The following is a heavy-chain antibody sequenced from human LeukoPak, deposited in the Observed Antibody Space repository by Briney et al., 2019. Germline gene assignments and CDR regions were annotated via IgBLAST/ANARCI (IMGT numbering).Heavy chain of an antibody. Sequence: GEALEISLQGSGYRFTSYWIDWVRPMPGKGLEWMGIIYPGDSDTRYSPSFQGQVTISADKYISTAYLQWSSLKASDTAMYYCARRATVTTGSCFDYWGQGTLVTVSS. V-gene: IGHV5-51*01. CDR3: ARRATVTTGSCFDY. J-gene: IGHJ4*02. CDR1: GYRFTSYW. CDR2: IYPGDSDT. D-gene: IGHD4-17*01.